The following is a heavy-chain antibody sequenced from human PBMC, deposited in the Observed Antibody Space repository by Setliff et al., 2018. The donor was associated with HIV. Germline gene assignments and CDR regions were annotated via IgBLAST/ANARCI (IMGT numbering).Heavy chain of an antibody. CDR2: ISAYNGNT. D-gene: IGHD5-18*01. CDR1: GYTFTSNG. V-gene: IGHV1-18*01. CDR3: ARVAYEIGYSHGYDY. J-gene: IGHJ4*02. Sequence: ASVKVSCKASGYTFTSNGISWVRQAPGQGLEWMGWISAYNGNTNYAQKLQGRVTMTTDTSTRTAYMELRSLRSDDTAVYYCARVAYEIGYSHGYDYWGQGTLVTVSS.